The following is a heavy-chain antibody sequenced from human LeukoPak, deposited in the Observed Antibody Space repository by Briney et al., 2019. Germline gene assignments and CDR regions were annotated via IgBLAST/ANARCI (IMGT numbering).Heavy chain of an antibody. J-gene: IGHJ4*02. D-gene: IGHD2-21*02. CDR2: ISGSGGST. CDR1: GFTFSSYA. Sequence: PGGSLRLSCVASGFTFSSYAMSWVRQAPGKGLEWVSAISGSGGSTYYADSVKGRFTISRDNSKNTLYLQMNSLRAEDTAVYYCAKVRSTVVTAIRSGFDYWGQGTLVTVSS. CDR3: AKVRSTVVTAIRSGFDY. V-gene: IGHV3-23*01.